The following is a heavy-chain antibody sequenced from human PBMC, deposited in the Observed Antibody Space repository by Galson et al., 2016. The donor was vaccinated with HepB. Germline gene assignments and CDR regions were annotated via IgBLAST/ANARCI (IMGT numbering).Heavy chain of an antibody. J-gene: IGHJ5*01. CDR3: AKVATPNRNYENWFDS. Sequence: SLRLSCAASGFTFSNFAMHWVRQAPGKGPEWVAVIWYDGTSKYYVDSVKGRFTISRDNSKNTLNLQMNSLRAEDTAVYYCAKVATPNRNYENWFDSWGQGTLVTVSS. CDR2: IWYDGTSK. V-gene: IGHV3-33*06. CDR1: GFTFSNFA. D-gene: IGHD4-11*01.